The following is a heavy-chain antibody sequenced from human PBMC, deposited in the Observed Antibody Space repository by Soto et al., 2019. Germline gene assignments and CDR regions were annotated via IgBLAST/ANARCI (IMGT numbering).Heavy chain of an antibody. J-gene: IGHJ6*02. CDR2: IGTDGAT. D-gene: IGHD5-18*01. CDR3: ARSSGYSYGLYGMDV. V-gene: IGHV3-13*01. Sequence: EVQLVESGGGLVQPGGSLRLSCAASGFTFSSYDMHWVRQATGKGLEWVSGIGTDGATYSTDSVKGRFTIFRENAKNSLYLHMNSLRAGDAAVYYCARSSGYSYGLYGMDVWGQGTTVTVSS. CDR1: GFTFSSYD.